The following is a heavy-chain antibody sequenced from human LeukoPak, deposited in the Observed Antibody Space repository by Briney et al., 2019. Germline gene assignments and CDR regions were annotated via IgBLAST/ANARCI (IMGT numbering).Heavy chain of an antibody. CDR1: GYTLTELS. J-gene: IGHJ5*02. CDR2: FDPEDGET. V-gene: IGHV1-24*01. CDR3: ATCYCSGSYYWFDP. Sequence: ASVKVSCKVSGYTLTELSMHWVRQAPGKGLEWMGGFDPEDGETIYAQKFQGRVTMTEDTSTDTAYMELSSLRSEDTAVYYWATCYCSGSYYWFDPWGQGTLVTVSS. D-gene: IGHD3-10*02.